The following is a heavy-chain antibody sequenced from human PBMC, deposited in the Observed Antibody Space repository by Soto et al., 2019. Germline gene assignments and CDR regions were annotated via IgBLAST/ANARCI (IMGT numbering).Heavy chain of an antibody. Sequence: QVQLQESGPGLVKPSQTLSLTCTVSGESISSADFYWSWIRQHPGKGLEWIGYMRHSGSTFYNPSLRSRLHLYVGTSANQFSLRLTSVTAADTAVYYCAGRRPYYFDSSPYVKDYCGQGTLVTVSS. V-gene: IGHV4-31*03. D-gene: IGHD3-22*01. CDR1: GESISSADFY. J-gene: IGHJ4*02. CDR2: MRHSGST. CDR3: AGRRPYYFDSSPYVKDY.